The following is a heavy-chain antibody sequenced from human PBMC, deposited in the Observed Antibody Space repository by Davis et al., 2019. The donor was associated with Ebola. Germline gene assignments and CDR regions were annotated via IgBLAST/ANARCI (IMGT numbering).Heavy chain of an antibody. CDR1: GFTFDDYA. D-gene: IGHD2-15*01. CDR2: ISWNSGSI. CDR3: AKDGYCSGGSCYPAVYYYYGMDV. V-gene: IGHV3-9*01. J-gene: IGHJ6*02. Sequence: SLKISCAASGFTFDDYAMHWVRQAPGKGLEWVSGISWNSGSIGYADSVKGRFTISRDNAKNSLYLQMNSLRAEDTALYYCAKDGYCSGGSCYPAVYYYYGMDVWGQGTTVTVSS.